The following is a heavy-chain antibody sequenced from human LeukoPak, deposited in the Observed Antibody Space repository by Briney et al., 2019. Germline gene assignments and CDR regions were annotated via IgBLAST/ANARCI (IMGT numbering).Heavy chain of an antibody. CDR2: IQYDAKNE. V-gene: IGHV3-30*02. Sequence: GGSLRLSCAASGFPFSKYCMHWVRQAPGKGLEWVAYIQYDAKNEKYADSGQGRLTISRDNYRNTLYLQMSKMTVEDTAVYYCAKKKSGNGDRSDYWGQGTLVIVSS. CDR1: GFPFSKYC. CDR3: AKKKSGNGDRSDY. D-gene: IGHD2-8*01. J-gene: IGHJ4*02.